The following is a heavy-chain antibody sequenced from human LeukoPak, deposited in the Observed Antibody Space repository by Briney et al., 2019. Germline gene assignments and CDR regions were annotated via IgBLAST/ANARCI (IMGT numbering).Heavy chain of an antibody. CDR3: ARHYYGSGSYYP. CDR1: GGTFSSYA. Sequence: ASVKVSCKASGGTFSSYAISWVRQAPGQGLEWMGRIIPILGIANYAQKFQGRVTITADKSTSTAYMELSSLRSEDTAVYYCARHYYGSGSYYPWGQGTLVTVSS. CDR2: IIPILGIA. J-gene: IGHJ5*02. D-gene: IGHD3-10*01. V-gene: IGHV1-69*04.